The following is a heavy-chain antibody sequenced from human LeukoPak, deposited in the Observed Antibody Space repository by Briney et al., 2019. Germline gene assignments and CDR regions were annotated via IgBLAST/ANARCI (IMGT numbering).Heavy chain of an antibody. Sequence: SETLSLTCTVSGGSISNSNYYWGWIRQPPGKGLEWIGNIYYSGSTYYNPSLRSRVTISVDTSKNQFSLKLSSVTAADTAVYYCASLRERSYYARGFDYWGQGTLVTVSS. D-gene: IGHD1-26*01. CDR2: IYYSGST. V-gene: IGHV4-39*01. CDR1: GGSISNSNYY. CDR3: ASLRERSYYARGFDY. J-gene: IGHJ4*02.